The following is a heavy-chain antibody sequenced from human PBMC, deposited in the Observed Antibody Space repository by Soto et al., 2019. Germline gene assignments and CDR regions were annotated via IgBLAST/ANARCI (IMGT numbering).Heavy chain of an antibody. Sequence: GGSLRLSCAASGFTFSSYGMHWVRQAPGKGLEWAAVIWYDGSNKYYADSVKGRFTISRDNSKNTLYLQMNSLRAEDTAVYYCARWDNAFDIWGQGTMVTVSS. CDR2: IWYDGSNK. CDR1: GFTFSSYG. V-gene: IGHV3-33*01. D-gene: IGHD1-26*01. CDR3: ARWDNAFDI. J-gene: IGHJ3*02.